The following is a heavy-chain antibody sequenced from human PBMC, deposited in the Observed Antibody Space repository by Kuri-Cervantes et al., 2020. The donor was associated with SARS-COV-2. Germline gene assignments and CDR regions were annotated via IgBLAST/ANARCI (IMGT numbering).Heavy chain of an antibody. CDR1: GDTFTSYA. D-gene: IGHD2-21*01. V-gene: IGHV1-3*01. CDR2: INAGNGNT. J-gene: IGHJ4*02. CDR3: ARVADGFLGRIYSTNFDY. Sequence: ASVKVSCKASGDTFTSYAMHWVRQAPGQRLEWMGWINAGNGNTKYSQKFQGRVTITRDTSASTAYMELSSLRSEDTAAYYCARVADGFLGRIYSTNFDYWGQGTLVTVSS.